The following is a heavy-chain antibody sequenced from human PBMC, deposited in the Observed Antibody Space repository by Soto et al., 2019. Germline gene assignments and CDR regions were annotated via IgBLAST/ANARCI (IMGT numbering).Heavy chain of an antibody. J-gene: IGHJ6*02. CDR2: IIPIFDIT. CDR3: ARPDEGGYSSNHHYYYALDV. Sequence: QVQLVQSGAEVKKPGSSVKVSCKASGGTFRSYSISWVRQAPGQGLEWMGGIIPIFDITNYAQKFQGRVTITAHETTSTAYMELSSLRSDDTAVYYCARPDEGGYSSNHHYYYALDVWGQGTTVTV. D-gene: IGHD3-22*01. CDR1: GGTFRSYS. V-gene: IGHV1-69*01.